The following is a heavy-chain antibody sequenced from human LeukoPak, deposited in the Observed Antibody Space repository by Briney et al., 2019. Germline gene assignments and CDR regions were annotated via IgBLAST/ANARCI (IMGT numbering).Heavy chain of an antibody. CDR3: ATLPPSRYSSGWYYFDY. J-gene: IGHJ4*02. V-gene: IGHV7-4-1*02. CDR2: INTNTGNP. CDR1: GYTFTSYA. D-gene: IGHD6-19*01. Sequence: GASVKVSCKASGYTFTSYAMNWVRQAPGQGLEWMGWINTNTGNPTYAQGFTGRFVFSLDTSVSTAYLQISSLKAEDTAVYYCATLPPSRYSSGWYYFDYWGQGTLVTVSS.